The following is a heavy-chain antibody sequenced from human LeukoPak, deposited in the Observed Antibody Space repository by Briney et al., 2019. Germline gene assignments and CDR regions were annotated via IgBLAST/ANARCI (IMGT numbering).Heavy chain of an antibody. J-gene: IGHJ4*02. V-gene: IGHV3-23*01. CDR1: GFTFSSYA. Sequence: GGSLRLSCAASGFTFSSYAMSWVRQAPGKGLEWVSSISGSGGSTYYADSVKGRFTISRDNSKNTLYLQMNSLRAEDTAVYYCALRWLRAYFDYWGQGTLVTVSS. D-gene: IGHD5-12*01. CDR2: ISGSGGST. CDR3: ALRWLRAYFDY.